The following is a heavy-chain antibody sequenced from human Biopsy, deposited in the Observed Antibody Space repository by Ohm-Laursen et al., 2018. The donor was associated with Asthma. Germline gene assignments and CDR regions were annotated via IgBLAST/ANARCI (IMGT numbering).Heavy chain of an antibody. CDR3: VRQSGYRSGWPKLLFVYYGMDV. CDR1: GGSINNFY. V-gene: IGHV4-59*08. Sequence: SETLSLTCIVSGGSINNFYWSWIRQPPGKGLESIGHVYYSGSTNYNPSLESRVTISLDASKNEFSLRLTYVTAADTAQYYCVRQSGYRSGWPKLLFVYYGMDVWGPGTTVTVSS. D-gene: IGHD6-19*01. J-gene: IGHJ6*02. CDR2: VYYSGST.